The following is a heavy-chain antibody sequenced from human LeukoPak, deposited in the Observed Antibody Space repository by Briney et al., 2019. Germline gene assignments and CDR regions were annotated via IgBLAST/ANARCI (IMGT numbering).Heavy chain of an antibody. Sequence: PGGSLRLSCAASGFTVSSNYMSWVRQAPGKGLEWVSVIYGGGSTYYADSVKGRFTISRDNSKNTLYLQMNSLRVEDTAVYYCAKGGLVHRFDPWGQGTLVTVSS. CDR3: AKGGLVHRFDP. CDR2: IYGGGST. J-gene: IGHJ5*02. CDR1: GFTVSSNY. V-gene: IGHV3-53*01.